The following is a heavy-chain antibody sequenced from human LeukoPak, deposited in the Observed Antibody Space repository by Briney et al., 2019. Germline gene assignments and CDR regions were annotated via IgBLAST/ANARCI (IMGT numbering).Heavy chain of an antibody. CDR1: GYTFTGYY. J-gene: IGHJ5*02. D-gene: IGHD6-19*01. CDR2: INPNSGGT. V-gene: IGHV1-2*02. CDR3: ARGAVAGRNGNWFDP. Sequence: ASVKVSCKASGYTFTGYYMHWVRQAPGQGLEWMGWINPNSGGTNYAQKFQGRVTMTRDTSISTAYMELSRLRSDDTAVYYCARGAVAGRNGNWFDPWGQGTLVTVSS.